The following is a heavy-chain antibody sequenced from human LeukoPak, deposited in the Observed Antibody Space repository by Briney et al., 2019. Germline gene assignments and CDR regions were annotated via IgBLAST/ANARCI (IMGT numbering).Heavy chain of an antibody. CDR1: GGSISSYY. Sequence: SETLSLTCTVSGGSISSYYWSWIRQPPGKGLEWVGYIYYSGSTNYNPSLKSRVTISVDTSKNQFSLKLSSVTAADTAVYYCARVSYYYYYMDVWGKGTTVTVSS. J-gene: IGHJ6*03. V-gene: IGHV4-59*01. CDR2: IYYSGST. CDR3: ARVSYYYYYMDV.